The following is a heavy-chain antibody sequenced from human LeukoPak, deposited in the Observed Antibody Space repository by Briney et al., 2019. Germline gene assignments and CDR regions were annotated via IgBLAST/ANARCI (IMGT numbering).Heavy chain of an antibody. D-gene: IGHD2-21*02. CDR3: ARRRGGDSNRSGGWYFNL. Sequence: SETLSLTCTVSGGSISSYYWSWIRQPAGKGLEWIGRIYTSGSTNYNPSLKSRVTISVDTSKNQFSLTLSYVTAADTAVYYCARRRGGDSNRSGGWYFNLWGRGTLVTVSS. CDR2: IYTSGST. J-gene: IGHJ2*01. CDR1: GGSISSYY. V-gene: IGHV4-4*07.